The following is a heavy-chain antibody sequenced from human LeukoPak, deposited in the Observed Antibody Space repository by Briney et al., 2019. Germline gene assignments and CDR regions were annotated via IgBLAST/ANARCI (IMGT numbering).Heavy chain of an antibody. CDR2: IYPGDSDI. V-gene: IGHV5-51*01. CDR1: GYSFSIYW. CDR3: ARRSGLSGSSSPDC. D-gene: IGHD6-6*01. J-gene: IGHJ4*02. Sequence: TGESLKISCQGSGYSFSIYWIGWVRQMPGKGLEWMGIIYPGDSDIRYSPSFQGQVTFSADKSISTAYLHWNSLKASDTAMYYCARRSGLSGSSSPDCWGQGSLVTVSS.